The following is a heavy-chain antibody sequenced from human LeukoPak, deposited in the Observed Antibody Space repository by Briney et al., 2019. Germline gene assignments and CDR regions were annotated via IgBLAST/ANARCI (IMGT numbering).Heavy chain of an antibody. J-gene: IGHJ4*02. D-gene: IGHD2-21*02. CDR1: GFTFSSYA. V-gene: IGHV3-23*01. CDR2: ISGSGGST. Sequence: GGSLRLSCAASGFTFSSYAMSWVRQAPGKGLEWVSAISGSGGSTYYAHSVKGRFTISRDNSKNTLYLQMNSLRAEDTAVYYCARRRYCGGDCYTRSDYWGQGTLVTVSS. CDR3: ARRRYCGGDCYTRSDY.